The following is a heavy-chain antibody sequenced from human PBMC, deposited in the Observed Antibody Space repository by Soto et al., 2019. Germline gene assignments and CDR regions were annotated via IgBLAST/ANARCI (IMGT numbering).Heavy chain of an antibody. D-gene: IGHD3-16*01. J-gene: IGHJ4*02. Sequence: QVQLVQSGAGVKKPGASVKVSCKASGYPFTSYYVHWVRRAPGQGLEWMGFINPSSGSTSYAQKFQGRVTMTRDTSTSTVYMEVSSLGSEATAVYYCAREMYTTRGSPFDDWGQRTLVTVSS. V-gene: IGHV1-46*01. CDR3: AREMYTTRGSPFDD. CDR2: INPSSGST. CDR1: GYPFTSYY.